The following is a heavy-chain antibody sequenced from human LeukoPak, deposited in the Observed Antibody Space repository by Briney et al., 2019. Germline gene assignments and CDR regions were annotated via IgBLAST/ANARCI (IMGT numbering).Heavy chain of an antibody. CDR3: AKQGERGYSYGLPSFGS. V-gene: IGHV3-23*01. J-gene: IGHJ5*01. CDR1: GFTFSSYA. D-gene: IGHD5-18*01. Sequence: QAGGSLRLSCAASGFTFSSYAMSWVRQAPGKGLEWVSAISGSGGSTYYADSVKGRFTISRDNSKSTLYLQMNSLRAEDTAVYYCAKQGERGYSYGLPSFGSWGQGTLVTVSS. CDR2: ISGSGGST.